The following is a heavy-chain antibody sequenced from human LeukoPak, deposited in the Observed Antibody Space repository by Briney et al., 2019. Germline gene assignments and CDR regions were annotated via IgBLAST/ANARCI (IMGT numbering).Heavy chain of an antibody. J-gene: IGHJ4*02. CDR3: ARHGNSGRNYFDY. CDR2: IYYSGST. D-gene: IGHD1-26*01. CDR1: GGSISSSSYY. V-gene: IGHV4-39*01. Sequence: PSETLSLTCTVSGGSISSSSYYWGWIRQPPGKGLGWIGSIYYSGSTYYNPSLKSRVTISVDTSKNQFFLKLRSVTAADTAVYYCARHGNSGRNYFDYWGQGTLVTVSS.